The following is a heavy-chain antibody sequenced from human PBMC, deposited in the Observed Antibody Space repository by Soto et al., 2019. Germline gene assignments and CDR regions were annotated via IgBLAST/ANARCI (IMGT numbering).Heavy chain of an antibody. Sequence: DTLSLTCTVSGGSISSSSYYWGWIRQPPGKGLEWIGSIYYSGSTYYNPSLKSRVTISVDTSKNQFSLKLSSVTAADTAVYYCARLLAGSWIGYWGQGTLVTVSS. CDR2: IYYSGST. CDR3: ARLLAGSWIGY. V-gene: IGHV4-39*01. J-gene: IGHJ4*02. CDR1: GGSISSSSYY. D-gene: IGHD1-26*01.